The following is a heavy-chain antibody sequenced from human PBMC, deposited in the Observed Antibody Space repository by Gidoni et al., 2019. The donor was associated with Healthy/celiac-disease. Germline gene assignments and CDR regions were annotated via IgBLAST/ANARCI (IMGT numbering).Heavy chain of an antibody. V-gene: IGHV3-23*01. CDR3: AKDRLEDIVVVVAASNYFDY. Sequence: EVQLLESGGGLVQPGGSLRLSCAASGFTFSSFAMSWVSQAPGKGLEWVSAISGSGGSTYYADSVKGRCTISRDNSKNTLYLQMNSLRAEDTAVYYCAKDRLEDIVVVVAASNYFDYWGQGTLVTVSS. CDR2: ISGSGGST. D-gene: IGHD2-15*01. CDR1: GFTFSSFA. J-gene: IGHJ4*02.